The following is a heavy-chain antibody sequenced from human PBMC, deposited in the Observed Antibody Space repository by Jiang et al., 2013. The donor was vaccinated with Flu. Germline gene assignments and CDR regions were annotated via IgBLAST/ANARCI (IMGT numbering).Heavy chain of an antibody. Sequence: LGQGTLSGWEGVIPIFGTANYAQKFQGRVTITADESTSTAYMELSSLRSEDTAVYYCARASRVEMATITFDYWGQGTLVTVSS. D-gene: IGHD5-24*01. CDR2: VIPIFGTA. CDR3: ARASRVEMATITFDY. J-gene: IGHJ4*02. V-gene: IGHV1-69*01.